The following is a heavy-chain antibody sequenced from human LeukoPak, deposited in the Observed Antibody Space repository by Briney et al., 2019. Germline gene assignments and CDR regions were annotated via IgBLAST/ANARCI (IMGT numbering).Heavy chain of an antibody. J-gene: IGHJ4*02. CDR3: AKADYYDSSGYYYFDY. V-gene: IGHV3-23*01. CDR1: GFTFSSYA. D-gene: IGHD3-22*01. Sequence: PGGSLRLSCAASGFTFSSYAMSWVRQAPGKGLEWVSAISGSGGSTYYADSVKGRFTISSDNSKNTLYLQMNSLRAEDTAVYYCAKADYYDSSGYYYFDYWGQGTLVTVSS. CDR2: ISGSGGST.